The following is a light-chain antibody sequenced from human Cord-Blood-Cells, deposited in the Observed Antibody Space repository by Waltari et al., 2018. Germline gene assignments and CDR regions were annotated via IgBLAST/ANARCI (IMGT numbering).Light chain of an antibody. V-gene: IGKV3-11*01. Sequence: DIVLTQSPATLSLSPGERATRSCRASQSVSSYLAWYQQKPGQAPRLLIYDASNRATGIPARFSGSGSGTDFTLTISSLEPEDFAVYYCQQRSNWPRTFGQGTKVEIK. CDR3: QQRSNWPRT. CDR2: DAS. CDR1: QSVSSY. J-gene: IGKJ1*01.